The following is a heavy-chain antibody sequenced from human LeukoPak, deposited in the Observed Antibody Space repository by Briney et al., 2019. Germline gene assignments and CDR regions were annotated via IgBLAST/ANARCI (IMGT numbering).Heavy chain of an antibody. D-gene: IGHD4-17*01. V-gene: IGHV3-11*01. CDR1: GFTLSDYY. CDR2: ISSSGSTI. Sequence: GGSLRLSCAASGFTLSDYYMSWIRQAPGKGLEWVSYISSSGSTIYYADSVKGRFTISGDNAKNSLYLQMNSLRAEDTAVYYCASDYGDSYYYYGMDVWGQGTTVTVSS. J-gene: IGHJ6*02. CDR3: ASDYGDSYYYYGMDV.